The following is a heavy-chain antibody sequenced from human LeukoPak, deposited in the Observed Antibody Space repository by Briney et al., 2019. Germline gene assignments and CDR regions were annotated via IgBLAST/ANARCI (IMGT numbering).Heavy chain of an antibody. CDR1: GFTFSSYW. J-gene: IGHJ4*02. D-gene: IGHD6-19*01. Sequence: GGSLRLSCAASGFTFSSYWMSWVRQAPGKGREWVANIKQDGSDKYYVDSVKGRFTISRDNAKNSLYLQMNSLRAEDTAVYYCARGGSGWYRLDYWGQGTLVTVSS. CDR3: ARGGSGWYRLDY. CDR2: IKQDGSDK. V-gene: IGHV3-7*01.